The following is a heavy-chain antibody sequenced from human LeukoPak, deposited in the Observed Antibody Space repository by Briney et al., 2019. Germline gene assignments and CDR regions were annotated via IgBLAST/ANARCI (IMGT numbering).Heavy chain of an antibody. CDR1: GYTFTGYY. J-gene: IGHJ5*02. CDR2: INPNSGGT. V-gene: IGHV1-2*02. D-gene: IGHD3-10*01. CDR3: ARSRILVRGVPQVNNWFDP. Sequence: GASVKVSCKASGYTFTGYYMHWVRQAPGQGLEWMGWINPNSGGTNYAQKFQGRVTMTRDTSISTAYMELSRLRSDDTAVYYCARSRILVRGVPQVNNWFDPWGQGTLVTVSS.